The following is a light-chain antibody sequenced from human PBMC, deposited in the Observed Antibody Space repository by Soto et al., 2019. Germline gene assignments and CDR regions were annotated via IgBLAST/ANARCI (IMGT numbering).Light chain of an antibody. CDR2: AAS. CDR3: QQLNSYPPSIT. J-gene: IGKJ5*01. V-gene: IGKV1-9*01. CDR1: QGISSY. Sequence: DIQLTQSPSFLSASVGDRVTITCRASQGISSYLAWYQQKPGKAPKFLIYAASTLQSGVPSRFSGSGSGTEYTLKISSLQPEDFATYYCQQLNSYPPSITFGQGTRLEIK.